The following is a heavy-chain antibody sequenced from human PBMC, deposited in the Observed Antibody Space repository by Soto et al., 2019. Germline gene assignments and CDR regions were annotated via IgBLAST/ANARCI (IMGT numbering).Heavy chain of an antibody. CDR2: ISSSSSTI. D-gene: IGHD3-9*01. Sequence: PGGSLRLSCAASGFTFSSYSMNWVRQAPGKGLEWVSYISSSSSTIYYADSVKGRFTISRDNAKNSLYLQMNSLRAEDTAVYYCTTDEVYYDILTGYYNVDYWGQGTLVTVPS. J-gene: IGHJ4*02. V-gene: IGHV3-48*01. CDR3: TTDEVYYDILTGYYNVDY. CDR1: GFTFSSYS.